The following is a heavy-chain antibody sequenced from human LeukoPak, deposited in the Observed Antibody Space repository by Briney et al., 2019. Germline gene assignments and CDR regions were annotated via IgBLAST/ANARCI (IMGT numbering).Heavy chain of an antibody. CDR2: ISGSGSTI. D-gene: IGHD5-24*01. CDR3: AKDEVMGTITGDY. Sequence: PGGSLRLSCAASGFTFSDYYMSWIRQAPGKGLEWVSYISGSGSTIAYADSVKGRFTISRDNAKNSLYLQMSSLRAEDTAVYYCAKDEVMGTITGDYWGQGTLVTVSS. CDR1: GFTFSDYY. J-gene: IGHJ4*02. V-gene: IGHV3-11*01.